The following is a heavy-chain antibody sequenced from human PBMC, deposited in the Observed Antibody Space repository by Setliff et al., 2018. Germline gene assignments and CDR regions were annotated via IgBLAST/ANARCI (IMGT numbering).Heavy chain of an antibody. V-gene: IGHV3-48*01. D-gene: IGHD3-22*01. CDR1: GFTFKSYT. CDR2: ITSSNII. CDR3: AGGPRWYDSSGYYFRTDN. Sequence: GGSLRLSCAASGFTFKSYTINWVRQAPGKGLEWVSYITSSNIIHYADSVKGRFTISRDNSKNTLYLQMNSLRAEDTAVYYCAGGPRWYDSSGYYFRTDNWGQGTLVTVSS. J-gene: IGHJ4*02.